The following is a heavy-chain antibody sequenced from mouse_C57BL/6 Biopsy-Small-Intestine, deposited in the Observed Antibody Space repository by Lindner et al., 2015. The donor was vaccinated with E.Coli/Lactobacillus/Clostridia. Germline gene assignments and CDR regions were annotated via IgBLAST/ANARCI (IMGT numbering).Heavy chain of an antibody. J-gene: IGHJ4*01. CDR1: GYTFSNYW. CDR2: IYPGDGDS. CDR3: ARKGGAMDY. Sequence: VQLQESGAELVKPGASVKISCKGSGYTFSNYWMNWVKQRPGMGLEWIGQIYPGDGDSNYNDKFKGKAALTADKSSSTAYMQLSSLTSEDSAVYFCARKGGAMDYWGQGTSVTVSS. V-gene: IGHV1-80*01.